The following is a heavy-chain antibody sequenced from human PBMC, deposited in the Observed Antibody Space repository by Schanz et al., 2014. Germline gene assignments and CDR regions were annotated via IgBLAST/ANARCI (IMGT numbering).Heavy chain of an antibody. CDR1: GFTVSINY. J-gene: IGHJ6*02. V-gene: IGHV3-66*01. CDR3: ARGYSSAMDV. CDR2: IYSGGST. D-gene: IGHD6-13*01. Sequence: EVQLVESGGGLVQPGGSLRLSCAASGFTVSINYMSWVRQAPGKGLEWVSVIYSGGSTYYADSVKGRFTISRDNSKNTMELQMNRLRDEDTAVYYCARGYSSAMDVWGQGTTVTVSS.